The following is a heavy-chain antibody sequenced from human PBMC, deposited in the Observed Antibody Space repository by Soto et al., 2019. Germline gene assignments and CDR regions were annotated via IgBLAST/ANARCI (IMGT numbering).Heavy chain of an antibody. CDR2: ISYDGMNQ. D-gene: IGHD3-22*01. CDR1: GFTFSSYA. Sequence: PGGSLRLSCAGSGFTFSSYAMHWVRQAPGKGLEWVTLISYDGMNQYYADSVKGRFSVSRENFRNMVYLQMDNLRPEDTAIYYCARDTWGRRPYYYDTRDTSWGQGARVTVAS. J-gene: IGHJ5*02. V-gene: IGHV3-30*04. CDR3: ARDTWGRRPYYYDTRDTS.